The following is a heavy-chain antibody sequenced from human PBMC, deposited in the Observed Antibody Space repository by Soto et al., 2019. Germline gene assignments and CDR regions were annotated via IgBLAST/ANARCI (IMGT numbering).Heavy chain of an antibody. CDR2: ISYDGSNK. D-gene: IGHD6-19*01. CDR1: GVTFSSYG. CDR3: ENVHIAVALEGAFDI. Sequence: GGTLRLSCAASGVTFSSYGMHWVRQAPGKGLEWVAVISYDGSNKYYADSVKGRFTISRDNSKNTLYLQMNSLRAEDTAVYYCENVHIAVALEGAFDIWGQGIMVTVSS. V-gene: IGHV3-30*18. J-gene: IGHJ3*02.